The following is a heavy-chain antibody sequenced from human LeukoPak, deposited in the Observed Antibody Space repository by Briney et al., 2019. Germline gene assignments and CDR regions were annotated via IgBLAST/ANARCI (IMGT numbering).Heavy chain of an antibody. CDR2: ISGSGGST. J-gene: IGHJ4*02. CDR1: GFTSSSYA. D-gene: IGHD3-3*01. CDR3: AKDLTRITIFGPPF. V-gene: IGHV3-23*01. Sequence: PGGSLRLSCAASGFTSSSYAMSWVRQAPGKGLEWVSAISGSGGSTYYADSVKGRFTISRDNSKNTLYLQMNSLRAEDTAVYYCAKDLTRITIFGPPFWGQGTLVTVSS.